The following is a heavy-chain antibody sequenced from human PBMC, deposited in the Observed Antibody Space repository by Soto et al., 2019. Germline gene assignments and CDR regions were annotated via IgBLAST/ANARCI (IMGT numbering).Heavy chain of an antibody. CDR1: GFTFSSYG. CDR2: ISYDGSSK. CDR3: AKDYLGSSNVFDV. Sequence: PGWSLRLFCAASGFTFSSYGMHWVRQAPGKGLQWVAVISYDGSSKNYAESVKGRFFISXXXFXXTXXLXXNXXRAXDTALYYCAKDYLGSSNVFDVWGRGTVVTVSS. J-gene: IGHJ3*01. V-gene: IGHV3-30*18. D-gene: IGHD2-2*01.